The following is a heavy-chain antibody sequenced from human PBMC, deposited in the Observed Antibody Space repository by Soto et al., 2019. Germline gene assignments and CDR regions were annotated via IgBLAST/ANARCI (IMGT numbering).Heavy chain of an antibody. J-gene: IGHJ6*02. V-gene: IGHV1-8*01. CDR3: ARDDEGQLVRVSYYCGMEV. CDR1: GFTFSTYD. CDR2: VNPNTGNT. D-gene: IGHD6-6*01. Sequence: GASVKVSCKTSGFTFSTYDISWVRQASGQGLEWMGWVNPNTGNTGYAQNFQGRVTMTMNTSISTAYMELSSLRSEDTAVYYCARDDEGQLVRVSYYCGMEVWGQGTTVTVSS.